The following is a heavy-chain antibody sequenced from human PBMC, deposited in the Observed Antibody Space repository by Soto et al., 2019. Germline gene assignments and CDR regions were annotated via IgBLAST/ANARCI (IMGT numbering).Heavy chain of an antibody. CDR2: INHRGST. Sequence: QVQLQQWGAGLLKPSETLSLTCAVYGGSFSGYYWSWIRQPPGKGLEWIGEINHRGSTNYNPSLSRRVTIPVATSKNQFSLKLNSVTAADTAVYYCARGSRVKIPAASGRDYYYQGLDVWGQGTAVTVSS. D-gene: IGHD6-25*01. CDR3: ARGSRVKIPAASGRDYYYQGLDV. V-gene: IGHV4-34*01. J-gene: IGHJ6*02. CDR1: GGSFSGYY.